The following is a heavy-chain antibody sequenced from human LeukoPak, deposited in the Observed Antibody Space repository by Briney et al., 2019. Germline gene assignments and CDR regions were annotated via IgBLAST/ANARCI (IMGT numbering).Heavy chain of an antibody. CDR3: ARDLYRDSLPVSWFDP. Sequence: SVKVSCKASGGTFSSYAISWVRQAPGQGLEWMGRIIPIFGTANYAQKFQGRVTITTDESTRTHYMELSSLRSDDTAVYYCARDLYRDSLPVSWFDPWGQGTLVTVSS. CDR1: GGTFSSYA. V-gene: IGHV1-69*05. CDR2: IIPIFGTA. D-gene: IGHD4-11*01. J-gene: IGHJ5*02.